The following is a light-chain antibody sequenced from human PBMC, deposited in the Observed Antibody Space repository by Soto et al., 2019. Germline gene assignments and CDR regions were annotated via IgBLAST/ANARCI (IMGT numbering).Light chain of an antibody. CDR3: QQYNSYSWT. CDR2: KAS. V-gene: IGKV1-5*03. J-gene: IGKJ1*01. Sequence: DIQMTQSPSTLSGSVGDRVTITCRASQTISSWLAWYQQKPGKAPKLLIYKASSLESGVPSRFSGSGSETEFTLTISGLQPDDFASYYCQQYNSYSWTFGQGTKVDIK. CDR1: QTISSW.